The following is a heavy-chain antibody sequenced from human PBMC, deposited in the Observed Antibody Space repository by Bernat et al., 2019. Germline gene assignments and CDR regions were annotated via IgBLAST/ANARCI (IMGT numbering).Heavy chain of an antibody. CDR3: ARYCSSTLCTDAFDI. J-gene: IGHJ3*02. CDR1: GFIFSSFW. D-gene: IGHD2-2*01. Sequence: EGQLVESGGGLVQPGGSLRLSCTASGFIFSSFWMSWVRQAPGKGLEWVANIEHGGGEKNYGDSVKGRFTISRENGRSSVYLQMNTLRAEDTAMYYCARYCSSTLCTDAFDIWGPETMVSLS. V-gene: IGHV3-7*03. CDR2: IEHGGGEK.